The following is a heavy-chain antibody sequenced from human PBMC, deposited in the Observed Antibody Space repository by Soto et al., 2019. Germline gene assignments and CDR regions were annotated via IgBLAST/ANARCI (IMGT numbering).Heavy chain of an antibody. CDR3: ASHSSSWYPLGYFDY. CDR2: ISGSGGST. V-gene: IGHV3-23*01. Sequence: GGSLRLSCAASGFTFSSYAMSWVRQAPGKGLEWVSAISGSGGSTYYTDSVKGRFTISRDNSKNTLYLQMNSLRAEDTAVYYCASHSSSWYPLGYFDYWGQGTLVTVSS. J-gene: IGHJ4*02. D-gene: IGHD6-13*01. CDR1: GFTFSSYA.